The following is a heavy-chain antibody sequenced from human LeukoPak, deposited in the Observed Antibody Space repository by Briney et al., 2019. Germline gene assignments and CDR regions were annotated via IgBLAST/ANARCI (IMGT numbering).Heavy chain of an antibody. V-gene: IGHV4-39*07. CDR1: SGSISSISFY. CDR3: ARPYYYDSRIDP. Sequence: SETLSLTCTVSSGSISSISFYWGWLRQPPGKGLEWIGSIYYSGRTYYNPSLKSRVTMSADTSKNQLSLKLSSVTAADTAVYYCARPYYYDSRIDPWGQGILVTVSS. D-gene: IGHD3-22*01. CDR2: IYYSGRT. J-gene: IGHJ5*02.